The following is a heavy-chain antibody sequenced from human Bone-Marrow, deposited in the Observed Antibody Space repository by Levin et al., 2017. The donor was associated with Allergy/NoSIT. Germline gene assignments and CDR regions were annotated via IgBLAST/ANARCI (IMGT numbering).Heavy chain of an antibody. V-gene: IGHV3-74*01. J-gene: IGHJ4*02. CDR2: VNNAGSDT. CDR1: GFTFSNYW. Sequence: GESLKISCAASGFTFSNYWMHWVRQAPGKGLVWVSRVNNAGSDTNYADSVKGRFTISRDNAKNTLSLEMNSLRAEDTAVYYCARSGCSTSSCYFFDRWGQGTLVTVSS. CDR3: ARSGCSTSSCYFFDR. D-gene: IGHD2-2*01.